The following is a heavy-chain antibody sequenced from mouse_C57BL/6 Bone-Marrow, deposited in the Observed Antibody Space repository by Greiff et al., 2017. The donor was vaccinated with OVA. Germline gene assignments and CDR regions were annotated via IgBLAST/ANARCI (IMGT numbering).Heavy chain of an antibody. CDR3: ARVGYYAYDGGAWFAY. CDR1: GYTFTDYN. D-gene: IGHD2-2*01. Sequence: VQLQQSGPELAKPGASVKIPCKASGYTFTDYNMDWVKQSHGKSLEWIGDINSNNGGTIYNQKFKGKATLTVDKSSSTAYMELRSLTSEDTAVYYCARVGYYAYDGGAWFAYWGQGTLVTVSA. CDR2: INSNNGGT. V-gene: IGHV1-18*01. J-gene: IGHJ3*01.